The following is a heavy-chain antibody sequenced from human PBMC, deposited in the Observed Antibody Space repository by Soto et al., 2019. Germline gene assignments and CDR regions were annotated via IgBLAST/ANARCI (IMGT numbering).Heavy chain of an antibody. CDR3: ARGELLWFGELIR. D-gene: IGHD3-10*01. CDR1: GYTFTSYE. Sequence: QVQLVQSGAEVKKPGASVKVSCKASGYTFTSYEIKWVRQATGQGLEWMGWMNPNSGDTGYAQKFQGRVTMTRNTSISKAYMELSSLRSEDTAVYYCARGELLWFGELIRWGQGTLVTVSS. J-gene: IGHJ4*02. CDR2: MNPNSGDT. V-gene: IGHV1-8*01.